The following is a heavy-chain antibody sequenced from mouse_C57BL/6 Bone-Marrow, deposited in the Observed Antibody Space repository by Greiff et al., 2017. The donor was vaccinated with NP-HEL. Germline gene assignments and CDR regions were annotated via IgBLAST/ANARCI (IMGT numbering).Heavy chain of an antibody. D-gene: IGHD1-1*01. V-gene: IGHV1-82*01. J-gene: IGHJ3*01. CDR1: GYAFSSSW. Sequence: LQESGPELVKPGASVKISCKASGYAFSSSWMNWVKQRPGKGLEWIGRIYPGDGDTNYNGKFKGKATLTADKSSSTAYMQLSSLTSEDSAVYFCARSGSRHYYGSSPWFAYWGQGTLVTVSA. CDR3: ARSGSRHYYGSSPWFAY. CDR2: IYPGDGDT.